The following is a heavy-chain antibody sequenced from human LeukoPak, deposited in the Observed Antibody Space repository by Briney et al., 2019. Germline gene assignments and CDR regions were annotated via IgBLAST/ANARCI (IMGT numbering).Heavy chain of an antibody. V-gene: IGHV4-39*07. D-gene: IGHD6-13*01. Sequence: LDTLSLTCTVSGGSISSSSYYWGWIRQPPGKGLEWIGSIYYSGSTYYNPSLKSRVTISVDTSKNQFSLKLSSVTAADTAVYYCARGVSQQQLVHGGLHFDYWGQGTLVTVSS. J-gene: IGHJ4*02. CDR2: IYYSGST. CDR3: ARGVSQQQLVHGGLHFDY. CDR1: GGSISSSSYY.